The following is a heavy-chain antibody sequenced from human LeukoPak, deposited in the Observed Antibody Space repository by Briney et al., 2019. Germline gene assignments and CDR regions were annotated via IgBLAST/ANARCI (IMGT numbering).Heavy chain of an antibody. J-gene: IGHJ6*03. CDR1: GYTFTSYG. D-gene: IGHD3-3*01. CDR2: INPNSGGT. CDR3: ARATYYDFWSGYYTAYYYYMDV. Sequence: ASVKVSCKASGYTFTSYGISWVRQAPGQGLEWMGWINPNSGGTNYAQKLQGRVTMTRDTSISTAYMELSRLRSDDTAVYYCARATYYDFWSGYYTAYYYYMDVWGKGTTVTVSS. V-gene: IGHV1-2*02.